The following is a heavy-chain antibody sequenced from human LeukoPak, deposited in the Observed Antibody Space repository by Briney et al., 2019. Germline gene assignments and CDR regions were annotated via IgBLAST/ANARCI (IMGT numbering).Heavy chain of an antibody. CDR2: ISTSSSYI. J-gene: IGHJ4*02. V-gene: IGHV3-21*01. Sequence: PGGSLRLSCAASGFTFSSHSMNWVRQAPGKGLEWVSSISTSSSYIYYADSLKGRFTISRDNAKNSLYLQMNSLRAEDTAVYYCARRDHGDYGEEYWGQGTLVTVSS. CDR1: GFTFSSHS. D-gene: IGHD4-17*01. CDR3: ARRDHGDYGEEY.